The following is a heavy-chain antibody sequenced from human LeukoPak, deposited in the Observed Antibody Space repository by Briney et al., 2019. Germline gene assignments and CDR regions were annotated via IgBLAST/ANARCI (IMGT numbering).Heavy chain of an antibody. CDR3: AGEVVRDVSGVDYTWLDP. Sequence: GGSLRLSCAVSGITLSNYGMSWVRQAPGKGLEWVAGISDSGGRTNYADSVKGRFTISRDNPKNTLYLQMNSLRDEDTAVYYCAGEVVRDVSGVDYTWLDPWGQGTLVFVSA. CDR2: ISDSGGRT. D-gene: IGHD2-8*01. J-gene: IGHJ5*02. CDR1: GITLSNYG. V-gene: IGHV3-23*01.